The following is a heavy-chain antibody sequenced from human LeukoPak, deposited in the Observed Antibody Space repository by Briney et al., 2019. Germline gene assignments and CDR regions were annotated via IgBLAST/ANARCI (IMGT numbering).Heavy chain of an antibody. V-gene: IGHV4-39*07. J-gene: IGHJ6*03. Sequence: SETLSLPCTVSGGSINSSSYYWGWIRQPPGKGLEWIGSIYYSGSTYYNPSLKSRVTISVDSSKNQFSLQLSSVTASDTAVYYCARLPRALTWYATGPYYHYYYMDVWGKGTTVTASS. CDR1: GGSINSSSYY. CDR3: ARLPRALTWYATGPYYHYYYMDV. D-gene: IGHD6-13*01. CDR2: IYYSGST.